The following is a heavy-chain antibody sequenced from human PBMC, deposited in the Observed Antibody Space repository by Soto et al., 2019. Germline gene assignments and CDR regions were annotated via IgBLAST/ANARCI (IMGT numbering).Heavy chain of an antibody. CDR1: GGSISSSSYY. D-gene: IGHD3-22*01. Sequence: QLQLQESGPGLVKPSETLSLTCTVSGGSISSSSYYWGWIRQPPGKGLEWIGSIYYTGSTYYNPSLKSRFTISVYTSQNHFSLKLSSATAADTAVYYCARSPYYYDSRVDYWGQGTLVTVSS. V-gene: IGHV4-39*02. CDR2: IYYTGST. J-gene: IGHJ4*02. CDR3: ARSPYYYDSRVDY.